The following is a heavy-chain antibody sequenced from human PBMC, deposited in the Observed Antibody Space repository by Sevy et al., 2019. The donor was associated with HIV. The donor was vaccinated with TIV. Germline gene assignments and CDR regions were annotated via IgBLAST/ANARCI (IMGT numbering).Heavy chain of an antibody. Sequence: QSQTLSLTCGISGDSVSSKGAAWNWIRQSPTRGLEWLGRTYYRSKWYATYAVPVKSRLIINPDTSKNQFSLHLNSVTPEDAAVYYCARAVRTWDGEEWYYFDSWGQGTLVTVSS. J-gene: IGHJ4*02. D-gene: IGHD3-3*01. CDR1: GDSVSSKGAA. CDR3: ARAVRTWDGEEWYYFDS. V-gene: IGHV6-1*01. CDR2: TYYRSKWYA.